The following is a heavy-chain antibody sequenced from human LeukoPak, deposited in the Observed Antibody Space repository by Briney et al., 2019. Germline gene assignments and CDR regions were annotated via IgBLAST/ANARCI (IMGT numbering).Heavy chain of an antibody. D-gene: IGHD3-9*01. V-gene: IGHV1-18*01. J-gene: IGHJ3*02. CDR3: ARVLRYFDWLSPNAFDI. Sequence: ASVKVSCKASGYTFTSYGISWVRQAPGQGLEWMGWISAYNGNTNYAQKLQGRVTMTTDTSTSTAYMELRSLRSDDTAVYYCARVLRYFDWLSPNAFDIWGQGTMVTVSS. CDR2: ISAYNGNT. CDR1: GYTFTSYG.